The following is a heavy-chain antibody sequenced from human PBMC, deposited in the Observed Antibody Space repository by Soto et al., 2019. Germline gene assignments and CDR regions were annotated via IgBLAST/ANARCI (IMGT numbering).Heavy chain of an antibody. V-gene: IGHV3-53*01. D-gene: IGHD3-22*01. CDR3: ARYVGAGYYYDSSGYLPYWYFDL. CDR1: GFTVSSNY. J-gene: IGHJ2*01. Sequence: EVQLVESGGGLIQPGGSLRLSCAASGFTVSSNYMSWVRQAPGKGLEWVSVIYSGGSTYYADSVKGRFTISRDNSKNTLYLQMNSLRAADTAVYYCARYVGAGYYYDSSGYLPYWYFDLWGRGTLVTVSS. CDR2: IYSGGST.